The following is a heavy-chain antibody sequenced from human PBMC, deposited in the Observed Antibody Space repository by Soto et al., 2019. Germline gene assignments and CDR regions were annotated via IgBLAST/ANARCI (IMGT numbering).Heavy chain of an antibody. Sequence: EVHLLESGGNVVQPGGSLRLSCAASGFTFSSYAMNWVRQAPGKGLEWVSSISANGRNTYYADSVKGRFTISRDRAKNTLYLQLDSLRVEDTAIYYCAKDLSSLRWLAFGAPFDSWGQGTLVTVSS. V-gene: IGHV3-23*01. CDR1: GFTFSSYA. D-gene: IGHD3-16*01. J-gene: IGHJ4*02. CDR2: ISANGRNT. CDR3: AKDLSSLRWLAFGAPFDS.